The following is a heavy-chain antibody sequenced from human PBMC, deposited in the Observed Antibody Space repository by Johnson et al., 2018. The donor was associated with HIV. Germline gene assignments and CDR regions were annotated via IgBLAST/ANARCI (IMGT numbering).Heavy chain of an antibody. CDR3: ARVEQLGAFDI. CDR2: ISYDGSNK. J-gene: IGHJ3*02. Sequence: QVQLVESGGGVVQPGRSLRLSCAASGFTFSSYAMHWVRQAPGKGLEWVAVISYDGSNKYYADSVKGRFTISRDNSKNTLDLQMNSLRVEDTAVYYCARVEQLGAFDIWGQGTMVTVSS. CDR1: GFTFSSYA. V-gene: IGHV3-30*04. D-gene: IGHD6-6*01.